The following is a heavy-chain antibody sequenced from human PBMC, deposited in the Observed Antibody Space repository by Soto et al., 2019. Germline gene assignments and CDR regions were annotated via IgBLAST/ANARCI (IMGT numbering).Heavy chain of an antibody. V-gene: IGHV4-59*01. CDR2: IYYSGST. J-gene: IGHJ5*02. D-gene: IGHD6-13*01. CDR3: ARYSSSWYSWWFDP. CDR1: GGSISSYY. Sequence: SETLSLTCTVSGGSISSYYWSWIRQPPGKGLEWIGYIYYSGSTNYNPSLKSRVTISVDTSKDQFSLKLSSVTAADTAVYYCARYSSSWYSWWFDPWGQGTLVTVSS.